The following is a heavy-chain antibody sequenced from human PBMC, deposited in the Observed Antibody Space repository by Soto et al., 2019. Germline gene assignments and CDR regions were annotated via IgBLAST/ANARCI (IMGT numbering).Heavy chain of an antibody. CDR1: GGSISSYF. Sequence: SETLSLTCTVSGGSISSYFWSWIRQPPGKGLEWIGYIYYSGDTNYSPSLKSRVTISVDTSKNQFSLKLSSVTAADTAVYYCARERIAARHFDYWGQGTLVTVSS. CDR2: IYYSGDT. J-gene: IGHJ4*02. CDR3: ARERIAARHFDY. D-gene: IGHD6-6*01. V-gene: IGHV4-59*01.